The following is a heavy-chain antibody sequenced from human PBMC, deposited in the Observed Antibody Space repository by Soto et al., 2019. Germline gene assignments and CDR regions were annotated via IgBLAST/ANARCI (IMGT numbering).Heavy chain of an antibody. D-gene: IGHD5-18*01. Sequence: EVQLLESGGGSAQPGGSLRLSCAASGFSFSSSAMSWVRQAPGKGLEWVSAISESGDNTFYADSVKGRFTISRENSNNALYLQMDTLRAEDTALYFCGKGGYTYGLDPWGQGTLVTVSS. CDR3: GKGGYTYGLDP. J-gene: IGHJ5*02. CDR2: ISESGDNT. V-gene: IGHV3-23*01. CDR1: GFSFSSSA.